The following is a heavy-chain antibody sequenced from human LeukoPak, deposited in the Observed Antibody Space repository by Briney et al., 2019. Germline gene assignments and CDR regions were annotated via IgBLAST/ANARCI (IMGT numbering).Heavy chain of an antibody. D-gene: IGHD2-2*01. CDR2: MNPNSGNT. CDR3: ARAPYCSSTSCYAGYYYYMDV. J-gene: IGHJ6*03. V-gene: IGHV1-8*01. Sequence: GASVKVSCNASGYTFTSYDINWVRQATGQGLEWMGWMNPNSGNTGYAQKFQGRVTMTRNTSISTAYMELSSLRSEDTAVYYCARAPYCSSTSCYAGYYYYMDVWGKGTTVTISS. CDR1: GYTFTSYD.